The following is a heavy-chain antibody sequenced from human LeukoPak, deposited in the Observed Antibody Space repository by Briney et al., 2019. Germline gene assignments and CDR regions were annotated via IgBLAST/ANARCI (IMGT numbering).Heavy chain of an antibody. V-gene: IGHV1-18*01. CDR1: GYTFTSYG. J-gene: IGHJ4*02. CDR3: ARSPSSGWYSAPLNY. D-gene: IGHD6-13*01. Sequence: ASVKVSCKASGYTFTSYGISWVRQAPGPGLEGMGWISAYNGNTNYAQKLQGRVTMTTDTSTSTAYMELRSLRSDDTAVYYCARSPSSGWYSAPLNYWGQGTLVTVSS. CDR2: ISAYNGNT.